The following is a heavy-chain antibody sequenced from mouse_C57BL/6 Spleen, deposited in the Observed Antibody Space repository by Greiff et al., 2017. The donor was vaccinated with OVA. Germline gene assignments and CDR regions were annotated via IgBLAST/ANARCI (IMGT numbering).Heavy chain of an antibody. J-gene: IGHJ3*01. Sequence: EVKLVESGEGLVKPGGSLKLSCAASGFTFSSYAMSWVRQTPEKRLEWVAYISSGGDYIYYADPVKGRFTISRDNARNTLYLQLSSLKSEDTAMDYCTREGGDGYIPPWFAYWGQGTLVTVSA. V-gene: IGHV5-9-1*02. D-gene: IGHD2-3*01. CDR3: TREGGDGYIPPWFAY. CDR1: GFTFSSYA. CDR2: ISSGGDYI.